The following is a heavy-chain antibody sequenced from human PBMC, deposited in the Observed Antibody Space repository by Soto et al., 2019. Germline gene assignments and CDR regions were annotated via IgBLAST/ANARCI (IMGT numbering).Heavy chain of an antibody. J-gene: IGHJ6*02. V-gene: IGHV3-48*02. CDR2: ISSRSYTI. Sequence: EVQLVESGGGLVQPGGSLRLSCAASGFSFSTYSMNWVRQAPGKGLEWVSYISSRSYTIYYVDSVKGRFTISRDNAKNSLYLQMNSLRHEDTAVYYCARGGSSSDNDMDVWGQGTTVTVSS. D-gene: IGHD6-6*01. CDR3: ARGGSSSDNDMDV. CDR1: GFSFSTYS.